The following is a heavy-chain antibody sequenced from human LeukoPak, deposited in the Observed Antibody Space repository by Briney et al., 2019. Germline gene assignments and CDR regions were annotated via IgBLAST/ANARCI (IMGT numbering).Heavy chain of an antibody. CDR3: ATRGIQLWFDN. CDR1: GFIFSSYD. J-gene: IGHJ4*02. Sequence: GGSLRLSCTASGFIFSSYDMTWVRQAPGKGLEWVSVVTGSGAGTYYADSVEGRFTIFRDNSKNTLYLQMNSLRAEDTAVYYCATRGIQLWFDNWGQGTLVTVSS. V-gene: IGHV3-23*01. D-gene: IGHD5-18*01. CDR2: VTGSGAGT.